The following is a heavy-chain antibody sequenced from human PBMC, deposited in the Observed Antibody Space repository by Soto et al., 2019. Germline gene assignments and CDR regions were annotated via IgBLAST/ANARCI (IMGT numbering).Heavy chain of an antibody. V-gene: IGHV3-15*01. J-gene: IGHJ3*02. CDR2: IKSKTDGGTT. Sequence: GWSLRLSCAASGFTFSNAWMSWVRQAPGKGLEWVGRIKSKTDGGTTDYAAPVKGRFTISRDDSKNTLYLQMNSLKTEDTAVYYCTTVGQYYYDSSGYTIPEEDAFDIWGQGAMVTVSS. CDR1: GFTFSNAW. D-gene: IGHD3-22*01. CDR3: TTVGQYYYDSSGYTIPEEDAFDI.